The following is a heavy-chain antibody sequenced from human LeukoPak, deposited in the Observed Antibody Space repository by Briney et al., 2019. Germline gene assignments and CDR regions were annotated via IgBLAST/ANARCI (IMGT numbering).Heavy chain of an antibody. CDR2: FSSSGGST. V-gene: IGHV3-23*01. Sequence: GGSLRLSCADSGFAFSSYAMTWVRQAPGKGLEWVSTFSSSGGSTYYADSVKGRFTISRDSSKNTLFLQMNSLRAEDTAVYYCAKYCSGGNCYSGLYWGQGTLVTVSS. CDR3: AKYCSGGNCYSGLY. D-gene: IGHD2-15*01. J-gene: IGHJ4*02. CDR1: GFAFSSYA.